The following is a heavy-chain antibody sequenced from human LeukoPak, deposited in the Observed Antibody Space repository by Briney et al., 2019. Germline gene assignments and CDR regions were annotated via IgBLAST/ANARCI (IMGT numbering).Heavy chain of an antibody. CDR1: GFTFSDYG. V-gene: IGHV3-30*02. CDR2: IRYEGTDK. CDR3: AKVVLRYFDWPPGS. D-gene: IGHD3-9*01. J-gene: IGHJ5*02. Sequence: GGSLTLSCAASGFTFSDYGMHWVRQAPGKGLEWVAFIRYEGTDKYYADSVRGRFTISRDNSKNTLYLDMNSLRAEDTALYYCAKVVLRYFDWPPGSWGQGTLVTVSS.